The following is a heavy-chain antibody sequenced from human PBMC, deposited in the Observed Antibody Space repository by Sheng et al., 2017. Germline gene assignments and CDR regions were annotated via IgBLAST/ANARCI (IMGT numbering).Heavy chain of an antibody. J-gene: IGHJ4*02. CDR2: LSYDGTTT. D-gene: IGHD3-3*01. CDR3: AKGGAYYDFWSGYYQLDS. V-gene: IGHV3-30*18. Sequence: QVHLVESGGGVVQPGTSLRLSCAASGFTLSDHGMHWVRQTPGRGLEWVALLSYDGTTTYYAESVQGRFTISRDMSNNTLSLQMNSLRTEDSAVYYCAKGGAYYDFWSGYYQLDSWGQGTLVTVSS. CDR1: GFTLSDHG.